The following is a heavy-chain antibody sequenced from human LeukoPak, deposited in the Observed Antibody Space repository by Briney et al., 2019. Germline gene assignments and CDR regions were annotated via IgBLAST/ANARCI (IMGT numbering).Heavy chain of an antibody. J-gene: IGHJ4*02. Sequence: PGGSLRLSCVASGFAFSSYWMSLVRQAPGRGVEFVSNISPDGSVKHCVDSVKGRFAISRDNAKRSLYLQMNSLRAEDTAVYYCANQAYSQFDYWGQGPLVPVSS. D-gene: IGHD4-11*01. CDR2: ISPDGSVK. V-gene: IGHV3-7*01. CDR1: GFAFSSYW. CDR3: ANQAYSQFDY.